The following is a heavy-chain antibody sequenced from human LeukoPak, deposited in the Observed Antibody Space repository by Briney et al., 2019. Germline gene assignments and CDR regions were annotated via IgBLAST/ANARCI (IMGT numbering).Heavy chain of an antibody. CDR2: ISYDGSNK. V-gene: IGHV3-30*03. D-gene: IGHD2/OR15-2a*01. J-gene: IGHJ6*03. Sequence: TGGSLRLSCAASGFTFSSYGMPWVRQAPGKGLEWVAVISYDGSNKYYADSVKGRFTISRDNAKNSLYLQMNSLRAEDTSVYYCVRVQNSNYYYYMDVWGKGTTVTVSS. CDR3: VRVQNSNYYYYMDV. CDR1: GFTFSSYG.